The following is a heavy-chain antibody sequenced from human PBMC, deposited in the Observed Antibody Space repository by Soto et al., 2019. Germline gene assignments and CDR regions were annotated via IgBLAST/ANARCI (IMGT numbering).Heavy chain of an antibody. V-gene: IGHV3-30*03. J-gene: IGHJ1*01. CDR3: ASAYCSGGSCYLTEYFQH. CDR1: GFSFSYYA. CDR2: IAYDASKK. D-gene: IGHD2-15*01. Sequence: QVQLVESGGGVVQPGRSLRLSCAASGFSFSYYAMHWVRQAPGKGLEWVAVIAYDASKKYYADSVKGRFTISRDNSKNTLYLQMNSLRDEYTAVYYCASAYCSGGSCYLTEYFQHWGQGTLVTVSS.